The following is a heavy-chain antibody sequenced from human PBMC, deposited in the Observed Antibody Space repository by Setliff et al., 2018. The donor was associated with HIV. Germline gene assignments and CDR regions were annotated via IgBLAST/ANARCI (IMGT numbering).Heavy chain of an antibody. CDR1: GDSIDRTGYY. V-gene: IGHV4-39*01. J-gene: IGHJ6*02. D-gene: IGHD3-10*01. CDR3: ARHGDSSGWFGAVYYGIDA. Sequence: LSLTCTVSGDSIDRTGYYWGWIRQPPGKGLEWIGSIYYNGNAYNKPSLKSRVTISVDTSKNQFSLKLNSVTAADTAVYYCARHGDSSGWFGAVYYGIDAWGQGTTVTVSS. CDR2: IYYNGNA.